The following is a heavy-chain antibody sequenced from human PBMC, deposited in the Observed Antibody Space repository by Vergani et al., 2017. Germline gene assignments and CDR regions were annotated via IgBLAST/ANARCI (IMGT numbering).Heavy chain of an antibody. CDR3: ARVDTIFGVVIRGLDY. CDR1: GGSISSHY. D-gene: IGHD3-3*01. V-gene: IGHV4-59*08. J-gene: IGHJ4*02. Sequence: QVQLQESGPGLVKPSETLSLTCTVSGGSISSHYWSWIRQPPGKGLEWIGYIYYSGSTYYNPSLKSRVTISVDTSKNQFSLKLSSVTAADTAVYYCARVDTIFGVVIRGLDYWGQGTLVTVSS. CDR2: IYYSGST.